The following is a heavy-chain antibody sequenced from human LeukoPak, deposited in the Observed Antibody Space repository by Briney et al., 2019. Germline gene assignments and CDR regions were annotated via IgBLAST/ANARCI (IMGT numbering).Heavy chain of an antibody. CDR2: ISGSGGST. V-gene: IGHV3-23*01. Sequence: PGGSLRLSCAASGFTFSSYAMSWVRQAPGKGLEWVSAISGSGGSTYYADSVKGRFTISRDNSKNTLYLQMNSLRAEDTAVYYCASVDTAMVTWDYWGQGTLVTVSS. CDR3: ASVDTAMVTWDY. J-gene: IGHJ4*02. D-gene: IGHD5-18*01. CDR1: GFTFSSYA.